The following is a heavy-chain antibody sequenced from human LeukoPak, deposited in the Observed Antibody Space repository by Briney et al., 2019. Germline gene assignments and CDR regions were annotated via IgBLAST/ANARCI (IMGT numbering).Heavy chain of an antibody. D-gene: IGHD3-22*01. V-gene: IGHV4-4*02. CDR2: IHHIGST. CDR1: GAPISSDNW. J-gene: IGHJ4*02. CDR3: ATYYESSGYRFDY. Sequence: PSETLSLTCAVSGAPISSDNWWNWVRQAPGKGLEWIGEIHHIGSTNYNPSLNSRVTISIDKSKNEFSLRLTSVTAADTAVYYCATYYESSGYRFDYWGQGTLVTVSS.